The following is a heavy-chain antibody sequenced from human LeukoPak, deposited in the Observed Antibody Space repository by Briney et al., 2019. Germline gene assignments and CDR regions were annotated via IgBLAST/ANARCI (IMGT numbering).Heavy chain of an antibody. Sequence: PSETLSLTCAVYGGSFSGYYWSWIRQPPGKGLEWIGEINHSGSTNYNPSLKSRVTTSVDTSKNQFSLKLSSVTAADTAVYYCARVPYWFDPWGQGTLVTVSS. V-gene: IGHV4-34*01. CDR3: ARVPYWFDP. J-gene: IGHJ5*02. CDR2: INHSGST. CDR1: GGSFSGYY.